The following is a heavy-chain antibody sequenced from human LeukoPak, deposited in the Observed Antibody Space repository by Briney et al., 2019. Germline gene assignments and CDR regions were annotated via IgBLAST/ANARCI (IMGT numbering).Heavy chain of an antibody. D-gene: IGHD5-18*01. V-gene: IGHV1-2*04. CDR3: ARAGGGYSYGAIDY. J-gene: IGHJ4*02. CDR2: INPNSGGT. Sequence: ASVKVPCKAPGYTFTGYYMHWVRQAPGQGLEWMGWINPNSGGTNYAQKFQGWVTMTRDTSISTAYMELSRLRSDDTAVYYCARAGGGYSYGAIDYWGQGTLVTVSS. CDR1: GYTFTGYY.